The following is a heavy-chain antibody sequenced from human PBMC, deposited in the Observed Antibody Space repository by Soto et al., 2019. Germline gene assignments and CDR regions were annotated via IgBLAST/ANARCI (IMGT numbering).Heavy chain of an antibody. Sequence: PSETLSLTCTVSGGSISSSSYYWGWIRQPPGKGLEWIGSIYYSGSTYYNPSLKSRVTISVDTSKNQFSLKLSSVTAADTAVYYCARQQVVRGVIITGYYYYGMDVWGQGTTVTVSS. CDR1: GGSISSSSYY. J-gene: IGHJ6*01. V-gene: IGHV4-39*01. D-gene: IGHD3-10*01. CDR3: ARQQVVRGVIITGYYYYGMDV. CDR2: IYYSGST.